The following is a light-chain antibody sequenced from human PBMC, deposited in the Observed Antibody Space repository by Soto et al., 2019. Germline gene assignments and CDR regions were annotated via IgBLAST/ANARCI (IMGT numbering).Light chain of an antibody. CDR1: NSDVGGYNY. CDR2: EVS. V-gene: IGLV2-14*01. Sequence: QSVLTQPASVSGSPGQSLTISCTGTNSDVGGYNYVSWYQQHPGKAPKLMIFEVSNRPSGVPNRFSGSKSGNTAFLTISGIQAADESDYNCNSSTKMARVYRVFGTRSRLTVL. CDR3: NSSTKMARVYRV. J-gene: IGLJ1*01.